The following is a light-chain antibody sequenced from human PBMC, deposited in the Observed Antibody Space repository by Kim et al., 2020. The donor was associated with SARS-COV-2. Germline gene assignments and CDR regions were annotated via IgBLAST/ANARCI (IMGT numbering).Light chain of an antibody. CDR1: SNNVGNRG. V-gene: IGLV10-54*01. J-gene: IGLJ2*01. Sequence: RQTATLTCTGHSNNVGNRGAAWLQQHQGHPPKLLSYRNNNRPSGISERFSASRSGNTASLTIIGLQPEDEADYFCSTWDSSLSAVVFGGGTQLTVL. CDR3: STWDSSLSAVV. CDR2: RNN.